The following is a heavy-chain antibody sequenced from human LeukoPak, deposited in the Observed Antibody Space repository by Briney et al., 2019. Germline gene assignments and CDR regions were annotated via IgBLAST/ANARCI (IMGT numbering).Heavy chain of an antibody. CDR3: AGIKPDWLENWFDP. CDR1: GYTFTSYY. Sequence: GASVKVSCKASGYTFTSYYMHWVRQAPGQGLEWMGGNIPIFGTANYAQKFQGRVTITADESTSTAYMELSSLRSEDTAVYYCAGIKPDWLENWFDPWGQGTLVTVSS. V-gene: IGHV1-69*13. J-gene: IGHJ5*02. D-gene: IGHD3-9*01. CDR2: NIPIFGTA.